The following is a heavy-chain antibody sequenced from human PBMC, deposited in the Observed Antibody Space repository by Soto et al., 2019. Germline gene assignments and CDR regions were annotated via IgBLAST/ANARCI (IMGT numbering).Heavy chain of an antibody. J-gene: IGHJ6*02. CDR2: IIPIFGTA. CDR3: ARDGGSGSPSPGDGSYYYGMDV. D-gene: IGHD6-19*01. CDR1: GYTFTSYG. V-gene: IGHV1-69*13. Sequence: GPSVKVSCKASGYTFTSYGISWVRQAPGQGLEWMGGIIPIFGTANYAQKFQGRVTITADESTSTAYMELSSLRSEDTAVYYCARDGGSGSPSPGDGSYYYGMDVWGQGTTVTVSS.